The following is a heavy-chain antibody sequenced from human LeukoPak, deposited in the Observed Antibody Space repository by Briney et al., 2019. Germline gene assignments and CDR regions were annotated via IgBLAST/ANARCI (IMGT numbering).Heavy chain of an antibody. CDR3: ARASLSIGGYSSFDY. D-gene: IGHD2-15*01. J-gene: IGHJ4*02. Sequence: PSETLSLTCTVSGASIRRHYWSWIRQSAGKGLEWMGRIYQSGSNSENTNYNPSLESRVIVAADTSNNQFSLTLSSVTAADTAVYYCARASLSIGGYSSFDYWGQGILVAVSS. V-gene: IGHV4-4*07. CDR1: GASIRRHY. CDR2: IYQSGSNSENT.